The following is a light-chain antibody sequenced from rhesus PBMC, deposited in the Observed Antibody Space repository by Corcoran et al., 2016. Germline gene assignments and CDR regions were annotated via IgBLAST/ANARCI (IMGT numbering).Light chain of an antibody. V-gene: IGKV1-25*01. CDR1: QGITND. J-gene: IGKJ1*01. CDR2: KAS. Sequence: DIQMTQSPSSLSVSVGDRVTITCRASQGITNDLAWYQQKPGEVPKLLIYKASSLQSGIPSRFSGHGSGTECTPTISSLQSEDFATYYWQHYYSTPPTFGQGTKVEIK. CDR3: QHYYSTPPT.